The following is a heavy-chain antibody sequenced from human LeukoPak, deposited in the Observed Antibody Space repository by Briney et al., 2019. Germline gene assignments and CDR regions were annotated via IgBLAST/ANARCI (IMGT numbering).Heavy chain of an antibody. Sequence: SETLSLTCTVSGGSISSYYWSWIRQPPGKGLEWIGYIYYSGSTNYNPSLKSRVTISVDTSKNQFSLKLSSVTAADTAVYYCARHQTYCSSTSCYLFDPWAREPWSPSPQ. D-gene: IGHD2-2*01. CDR3: ARHQTYCSSTSCYLFDP. CDR2: IYYSGST. CDR1: GGSISSYY. J-gene: IGHJ5*02. V-gene: IGHV4-59*08.